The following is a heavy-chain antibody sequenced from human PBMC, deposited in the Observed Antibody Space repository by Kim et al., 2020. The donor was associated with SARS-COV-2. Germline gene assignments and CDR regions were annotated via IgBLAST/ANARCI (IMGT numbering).Heavy chain of an antibody. D-gene: IGHD5-18*01. Sequence: GSTYHADAVKGRFTISRDNSKNTLYLKMTSLRAEDTAVYYCARGYGWDWGQGTLVTVSS. J-gene: IGHJ4*02. V-gene: IGHV3-53*01. CDR3: ARGYGWD. CDR2: GST.